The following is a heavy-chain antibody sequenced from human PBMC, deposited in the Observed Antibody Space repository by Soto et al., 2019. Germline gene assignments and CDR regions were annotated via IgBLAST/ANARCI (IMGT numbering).Heavy chain of an antibody. Sequence: PSETLSLTCTVSGGSISSSSYYWGSFRQSPGKGLEWIGSIYSSGGTYYNPSLKSRVTISVETSKNQFSLKLTSVTAADTAVYYCARRLSTSSGDYFDYWGHGTLVTVSS. CDR1: GGSISSSSYY. CDR2: IYSSGGT. CDR3: ARRLSTSSGDYFDY. V-gene: IGHV4-39*01. J-gene: IGHJ4*01. D-gene: IGHD6-6*01.